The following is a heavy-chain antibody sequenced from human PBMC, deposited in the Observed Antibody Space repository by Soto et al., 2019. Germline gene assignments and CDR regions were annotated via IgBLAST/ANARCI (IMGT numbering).Heavy chain of an antibody. D-gene: IGHD3-16*01. Sequence: ESEGGVVQPGTSLRVSCVGSGFTFRSYVIHWVRQAPGKGLEWVALTSYDGSDKYYGDSVRGRFTISRDNSRNTVDLQMDSLRLEDTALYYCARWGTTGGLDVWGQGTLVSVSS. J-gene: IGHJ1*01. CDR1: GFTFRSYV. CDR2: TSYDGSDK. V-gene: IGHV3-30*19. CDR3: ARWGTTGGLDV.